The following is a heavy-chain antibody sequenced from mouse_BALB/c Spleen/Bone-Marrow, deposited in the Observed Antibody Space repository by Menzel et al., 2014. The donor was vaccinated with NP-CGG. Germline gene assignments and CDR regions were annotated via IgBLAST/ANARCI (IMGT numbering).Heavy chain of an antibody. CDR3: ARGRPYYFDY. Sequence: DVKLQESGPGLVKPSQSLSLTCTVAGFSITSDYAWNWIRQFPGNKLEWMGCMSYSGSTNYNPSLKSRISFTRDTSQNQFFLQLNSVTTEDTATYYCARGRPYYFDYWGQGTTLTVSS. J-gene: IGHJ2*01. CDR2: MSYSGST. CDR1: GFSITSDYA. V-gene: IGHV3-2*02.